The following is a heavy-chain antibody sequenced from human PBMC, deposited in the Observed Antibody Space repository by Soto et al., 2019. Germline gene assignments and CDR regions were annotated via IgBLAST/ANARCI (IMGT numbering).Heavy chain of an antibody. D-gene: IGHD6-6*01. CDR2: IFPLTGTP. CDR3: ARRPLVVLINFDS. Sequence: QVQLVQSGTEVKKPGSSVKVSCKASGGTFRNYPINWVRQAPGQGLECMGSIFPLTGTPDYAQNFQARLTITADKAKSTAYMEASSLTSDETAKYFCARRPLVVLINFDSWGQGALITASS. CDR1: GGTFRNYP. J-gene: IGHJ4*02. V-gene: IGHV1-69*08.